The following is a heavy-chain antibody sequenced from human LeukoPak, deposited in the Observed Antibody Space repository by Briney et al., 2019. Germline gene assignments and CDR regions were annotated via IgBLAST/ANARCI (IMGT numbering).Heavy chain of an antibody. CDR1: GFTFSSYS. Sequence: PGGSLRLSCAASGFTFSSYSMNWVRQAPGKGLEWVSSISSSSSYIYYADSVKGRFTISRDNSKNTLYLQMNSLRAEDTAVYYCAKESEWELLWDAFDIWGQGTMVTVSS. D-gene: IGHD1-26*01. V-gene: IGHV3-21*04. CDR3: AKESEWELLWDAFDI. J-gene: IGHJ3*02. CDR2: ISSSSSYI.